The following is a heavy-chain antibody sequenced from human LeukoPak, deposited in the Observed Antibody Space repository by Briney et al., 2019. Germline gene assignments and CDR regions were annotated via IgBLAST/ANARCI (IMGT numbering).Heavy chain of an antibody. V-gene: IGHV3-21*01. CDR1: GFTFSSYS. Sequence: GGSLRLSCAASGFTFSSYSMNWVRQAPGKGLEWVSSISSSSSYIYYADSVKGRFTISRDNAKNSRYLQMNSLRAEDTAVYYGARDEIGAAGTGGGDYFDYWGQGTLVTVSS. J-gene: IGHJ4*02. CDR3: ARDEIGAAGTGGGDYFDY. CDR2: ISSSSSYI. D-gene: IGHD6-13*01.